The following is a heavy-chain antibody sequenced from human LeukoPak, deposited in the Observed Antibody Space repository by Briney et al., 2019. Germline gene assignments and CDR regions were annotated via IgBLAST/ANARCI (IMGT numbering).Heavy chain of an antibody. D-gene: IGHD1-26*01. V-gene: IGHV1-2*02. J-gene: IGHJ5*02. CDR1: GYTFTGYY. CDR2: INPNSGGT. CDR3: ARDNSVGETAWWFDP. Sequence: ASVEVSCKASGYTFTGYYMHWVRQAPGQGLEWMGWINPNSGGTNYAQKFQGRVTMTRDMFTSTDYMELTSLTSDDTAVYYCARDNSVGETAWWFDPWGQGTLVTVSS.